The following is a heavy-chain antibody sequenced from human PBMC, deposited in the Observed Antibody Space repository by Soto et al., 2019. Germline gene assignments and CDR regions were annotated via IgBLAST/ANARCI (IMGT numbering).Heavy chain of an antibody. V-gene: IGHV2-5*02. CDR3: AHRPRGDVVVPSSVVNRNRYAL. CDR1: GFSLSTSGVG. J-gene: IGHJ4*02. Sequence: GSGPTLVNPTQTLTLTCTFSGFSLSTSGVGVGWIRQPPGKALEWLALIYWDDDKRYSPSLKSRLTITKDTSKNQVVLTMTNMDPVDTATYYCAHRPRGDVVVPSSVVNRNRYALWGQGTLVTVSS. CDR2: IYWDDDK. D-gene: IGHD2-2*01.